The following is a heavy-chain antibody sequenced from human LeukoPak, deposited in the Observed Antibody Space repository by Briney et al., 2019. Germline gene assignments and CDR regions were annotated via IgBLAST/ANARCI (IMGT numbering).Heavy chain of an antibody. V-gene: IGHV5-51*01. CDR3: ARWRVAGGSRDDGLDI. D-gene: IGHD3-10*01. Sequence: GESLKISCQVSGYIFTRHWIGWVRQMPGKGLESMGIIYPGDSDTRYSPSFEGQVIISADKSSNTAYLQWSSLKASDTAMYYCARWRVAGGSRDDGLDIWGQGTMVIVSS. CDR2: IYPGDSDT. CDR1: GYIFTRHW. J-gene: IGHJ3*02.